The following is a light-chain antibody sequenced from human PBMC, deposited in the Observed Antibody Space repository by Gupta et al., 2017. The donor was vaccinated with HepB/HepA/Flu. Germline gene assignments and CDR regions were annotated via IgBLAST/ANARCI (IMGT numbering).Light chain of an antibody. Sequence: SXELXQXPAVSVXXGQTVRITCQGDSLRNYYATWYQQKPGQAPVLVIYGKTNRPSGIPDRFSGSRSGNTASLTITGAQAEDEADYYCNSRDSSGSHVVFGGGTKLTVL. J-gene: IGLJ2*01. CDR3: NSRDSSGSHVV. CDR1: SLRNYY. V-gene: IGLV3-19*01. CDR2: GKT.